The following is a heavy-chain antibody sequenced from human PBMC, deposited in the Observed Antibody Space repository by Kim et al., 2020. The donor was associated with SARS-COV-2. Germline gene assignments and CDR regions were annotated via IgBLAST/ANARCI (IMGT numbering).Heavy chain of an antibody. V-gene: IGHV3-74*01. Sequence: GGSLRLSCAASGFTFRRYWMHWVRQAPGKGLVWVSHINSDGSSTTYADSVKGRFTISRDNAKNTLYLQMNSLRPEDTAVYYCARVDSSGYWGQGTLVTVSS. CDR2: INSDGSST. D-gene: IGHD6-25*01. CDR3: ARVDSSGY. CDR1: GFTFRRYW. J-gene: IGHJ4*02.